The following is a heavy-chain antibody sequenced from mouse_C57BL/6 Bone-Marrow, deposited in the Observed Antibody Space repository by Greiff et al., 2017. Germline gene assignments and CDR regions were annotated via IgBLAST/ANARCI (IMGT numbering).Heavy chain of an antibody. J-gene: IGHJ3*01. V-gene: IGHV2-2*01. Sequence: QVQLQQSGPGLVQPSQSLSITCTVSGFSLTSYGVHWVRQSPGKGLEWLGVIGSGGSTDYNAAFISRLSISKDNSKSQVFFKMNSLQADVTAIYYCARIFQATAYWGQGTLVTVSA. D-gene: IGHD3-2*02. CDR3: ARIFQATAY. CDR1: GFSLTSYG. CDR2: IGSGGST.